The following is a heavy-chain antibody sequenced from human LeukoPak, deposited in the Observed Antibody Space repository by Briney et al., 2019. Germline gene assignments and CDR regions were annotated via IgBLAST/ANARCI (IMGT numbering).Heavy chain of an antibody. Sequence: SETLSLTCTVSGGSISRYYWSWIRQPPGKGLEGIGYIYYSGSTNYNPSLKSRVTISVDTSKNQFSLKLSSVTAADTAVYYCARDGITYYYDSSGYPTISSFDIWGQGTMVTVSS. V-gene: IGHV4-59*01. CDR2: IYYSGST. J-gene: IGHJ3*02. CDR3: ARDGITYYYDSSGYPTISSFDI. CDR1: GGSISRYY. D-gene: IGHD3-22*01.